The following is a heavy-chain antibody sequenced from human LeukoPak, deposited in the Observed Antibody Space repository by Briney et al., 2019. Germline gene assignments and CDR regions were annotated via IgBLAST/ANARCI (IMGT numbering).Heavy chain of an antibody. V-gene: IGHV3-30-3*01. CDR2: ISYDGSNK. J-gene: IGHJ5*02. D-gene: IGHD1-1*01. CDR3: ARDYNTAWSPWFDP. Sequence: GGSLRLSCAASGFTFSSYAMHWVRQAPGKGLEWVAVISYDGSNKYYADSVKGRFTISRDNSKNTLYLQMNSLRVDGTAVYYCARDYNTAWSPWFDPWGQGTLVTVSS. CDR1: GFTFSSYA.